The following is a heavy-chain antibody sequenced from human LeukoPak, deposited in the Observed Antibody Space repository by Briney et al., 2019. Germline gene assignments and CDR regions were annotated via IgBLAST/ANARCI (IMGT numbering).Heavy chain of an antibody. J-gene: IGHJ4*02. CDR2: GLYTGNT. Sequence: SETLSLTCSVSGGSIAVNHYYWGWIRQPPGKGLEWIRSGLYTGNTYSNPSLRSRVTISVDTSKNEFSLKMNSVTAADTAVYYCAREHRSSKYFDSWGQGALMIVSS. V-gene: IGHV4-39*02. D-gene: IGHD6-6*01. CDR3: AREHRSSKYFDS. CDR1: GGSIAVNHYY.